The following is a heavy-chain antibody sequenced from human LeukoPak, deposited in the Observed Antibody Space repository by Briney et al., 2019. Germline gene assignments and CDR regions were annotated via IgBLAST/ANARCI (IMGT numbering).Heavy chain of an antibody. V-gene: IGHV1-18*01. D-gene: IGHD2-2*01. CDR2: ISAYNGNT. J-gene: IGHJ4*02. Sequence: ASVKVSCKASGYTFTSYGISWVRQAPGQGLEWMGWISAYNGNTNYAQKLQGRVTMTTDASTSTAYMELRSLRSDDTAVYYCARGGYCSSTSCHEDYWGQGTLVTVSS. CDR1: GYTFTSYG. CDR3: ARGGYCSSTSCHEDY.